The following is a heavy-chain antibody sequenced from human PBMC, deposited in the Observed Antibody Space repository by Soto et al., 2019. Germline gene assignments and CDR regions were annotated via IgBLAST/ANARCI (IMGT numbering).Heavy chain of an antibody. J-gene: IGHJ6*02. D-gene: IGHD3-9*01. V-gene: IGHV3-21*01. CDR1: GFTFSSYS. Sequence: GVSLRLSCAASGFTFSSYSMNWFRQAQGKWLDWVSSISSSTYIYYADSVKARFTISRDNAKNSLYLKMNSLRADNTAVYYCARDCLFTNWLAKYYGMDVWGQGSTVTVSS. CDR2: ISSSTYI. CDR3: ARDCLFTNWLAKYYGMDV.